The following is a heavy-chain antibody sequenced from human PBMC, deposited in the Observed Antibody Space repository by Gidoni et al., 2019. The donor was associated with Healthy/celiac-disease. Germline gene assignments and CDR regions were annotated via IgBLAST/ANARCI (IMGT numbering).Heavy chain of an antibody. D-gene: IGHD2-21*02. J-gene: IGHJ4*02. CDR1: GFTFDDYA. CDR3: AKDIGDLSFDY. CDR2: ISWNSGSI. Sequence: EVQLVESGGGLVQPGRSLRLSCAASGFTFDDYAMHWVRQAPGKGLEWGSGISWNSGSIGYADSVKGRFTISRDNAKNSLYLQMNSLRAEDTALYYCAKDIGDLSFDYWGQGTLVTVSS. V-gene: IGHV3-9*01.